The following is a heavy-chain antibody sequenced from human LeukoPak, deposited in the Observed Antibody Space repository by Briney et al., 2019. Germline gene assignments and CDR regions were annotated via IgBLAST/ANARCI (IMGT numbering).Heavy chain of an antibody. D-gene: IGHD3-9*01. CDR2: ISSSSSYI. CDR1: GFTFSSYS. V-gene: IGHV3-21*01. Sequence: PGGSLRLSCAASGFTFSSYSMNWVRQAPGKGLEWVSSISSSSSYIYYADSVKGRFTISRDNAKNSLYLQMSSLRAEDTAVYYCARAAYDILTGYTEDAFDIWGQGTMVTVSS. J-gene: IGHJ3*02. CDR3: ARAAYDILTGYTEDAFDI.